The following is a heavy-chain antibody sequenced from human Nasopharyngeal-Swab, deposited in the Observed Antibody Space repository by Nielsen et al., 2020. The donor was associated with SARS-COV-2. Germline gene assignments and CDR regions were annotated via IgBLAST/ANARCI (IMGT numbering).Heavy chain of an antibody. CDR1: GFTFDDYA. CDR3: TKVGAQDYYYMDV. Sequence: SLKISCAASGFTFDDYAMHWVRQAPGKGLEWVSGISWNSGSIGYADSVKGRFTLSRDNAKNSLYLQMNSLRAEDTALYYCTKVGAQDYYYMDVWGKGTTVTVSS. J-gene: IGHJ6*03. D-gene: IGHD1-26*01. V-gene: IGHV3-9*01. CDR2: ISWNSGSI.